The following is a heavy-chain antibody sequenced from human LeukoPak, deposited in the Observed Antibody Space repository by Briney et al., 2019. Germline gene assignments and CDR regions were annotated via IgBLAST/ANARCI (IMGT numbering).Heavy chain of an antibody. V-gene: IGHV3-74*01. J-gene: IGHJ4*02. CDR1: GFTFSSYW. CDR3: ASLMGDYYDSSGYPLDY. Sequence: GGSLRLSCAASGFTFSSYWMHWVRHAPGKGLVWVSRINSDGSSTSYADSVKGRFTISRDNAKNTLYLQMNSLRAEDTAVYYCASLMGDYYDSSGYPLDYWGQGTLVTVSS. CDR2: INSDGSST. D-gene: IGHD3-22*01.